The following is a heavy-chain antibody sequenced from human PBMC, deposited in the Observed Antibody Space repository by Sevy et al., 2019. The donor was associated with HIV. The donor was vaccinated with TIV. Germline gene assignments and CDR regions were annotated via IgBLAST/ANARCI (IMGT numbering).Heavy chain of an antibody. J-gene: IGHJ6*02. CDR2: ISYEGSNK. Sequence: GGFLRLSCAASGFTFSSYGMHWVRQAPGKGLEWVAVISYEGSNKYYADSVKGRFTISRDNSKNMLSLQKNSLRDEDTAASYCAKRAADYYYYGMDVWGQGTTVTVSS. CDR1: GFTFSSYG. CDR3: AKRAADYYYYGMDV. D-gene: IGHD6-25*01. V-gene: IGHV3-30*18.